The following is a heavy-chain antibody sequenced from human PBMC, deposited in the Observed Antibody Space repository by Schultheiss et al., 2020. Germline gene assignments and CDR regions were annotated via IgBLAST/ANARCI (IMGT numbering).Heavy chain of an antibody. Sequence: ASVKVSCKASGYTFTSYAMHWVRQAPGQGLEWMGRINPNSGGTNYAQKFQGRVTMTRDTSISTAYMELSSLRSEDTAVYYCATLYGDYGLLYFQHWGQGTLVTVSS. V-gene: IGHV1-2*06. D-gene: IGHD4-17*01. J-gene: IGHJ1*01. CDR2: INPNSGGT. CDR3: ATLYGDYGLLYFQH. CDR1: GYTFTSYA.